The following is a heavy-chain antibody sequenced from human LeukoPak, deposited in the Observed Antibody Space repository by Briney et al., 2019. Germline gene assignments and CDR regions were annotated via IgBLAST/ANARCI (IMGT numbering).Heavy chain of an antibody. D-gene: IGHD3-3*01. J-gene: IGHJ4*02. CDR2: IYSGCST. V-gene: IGHV3-53*01. CDR3: ASIDDFWSGYPD. CDR1: GFTVSSNY. Sequence: PGGSLRLSCAASGFTVSSNYMSWVRQAPGPGLEWVSLIYSGCSTYYADSVKGRFAISRDNSKNTLYLQMNSLRAGDTAVYYRASIDDFWSGYPDWGQGTLVTVPS.